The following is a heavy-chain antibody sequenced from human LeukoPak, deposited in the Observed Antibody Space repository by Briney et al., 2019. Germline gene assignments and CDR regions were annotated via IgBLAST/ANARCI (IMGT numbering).Heavy chain of an antibody. J-gene: IGHJ3*02. D-gene: IGHD6-6*01. CDR2: IYPYSGDT. Sequence: ASVKVSCKASVYTFTGYYIHWVRQAPGQGLEWMGLIYPYSGDTNYAQNFQGRVTLTRDTSISTAYMELSSLKSDDTAVYYCARNRNSGSSLDIWGQGTMLTVSS. CDR3: ARNRNSGSSLDI. CDR1: VYTFTGYY. V-gene: IGHV1-2*02.